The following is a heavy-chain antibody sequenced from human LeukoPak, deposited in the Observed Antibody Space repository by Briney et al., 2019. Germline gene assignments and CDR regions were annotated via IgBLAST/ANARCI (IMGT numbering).Heavy chain of an antibody. CDR2: ISGSGGST. J-gene: IGHJ4*02. V-gene: IGHV3-23*01. Sequence: PGGSLRLSCAASGFTFSSYAMSWVRQAPGKGLECVSAISGSGGSTYYADSVKGRFTLSRDDSRNTVYLQLNNLRVEDTAIYYCAKANWVSNADAVWWGQGTQVTVSS. CDR3: AKANWVSNADAVW. D-gene: IGHD1-1*01. CDR1: GFTFSSYA.